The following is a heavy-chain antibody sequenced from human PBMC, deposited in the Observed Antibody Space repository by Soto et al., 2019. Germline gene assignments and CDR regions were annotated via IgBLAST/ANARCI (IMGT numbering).Heavy chain of an antibody. D-gene: IGHD2-15*01. CDR1: GYTFTSYG. CDR2: ISAYNGNT. CDR3: ARDTAKVAATSDENWFDP. V-gene: IGHV1-18*01. Sequence: QVQLVQSGAEVKKPGASVKVSCKASGYTFTSYGISWVRQAPGQGLEWMGWISAYNGNTNYAQKLQGRVTMTTDTSTSTAYMELRSLRSNDTAVYYCARDTAKVAATSDENWFDPWGQGTLVTVSS. J-gene: IGHJ5*02.